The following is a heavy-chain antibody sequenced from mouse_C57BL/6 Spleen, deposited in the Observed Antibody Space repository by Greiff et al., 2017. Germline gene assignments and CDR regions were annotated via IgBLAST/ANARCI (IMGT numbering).Heavy chain of an antibody. CDR3: ARAGDYDVGAFDY. Sequence: QVQLKQPGAELVKPGASVKMSCKASGYTFTSYWITWVKQRPGQGLEWIGDIYPGSGSTNYNEKFKSKATLTVDTSSSTAYMQLSSLTSEDSAVYYCARAGDYDVGAFDYWGQGTTLTVSS. CDR1: GYTFTSYW. J-gene: IGHJ2*01. CDR2: IYPGSGST. V-gene: IGHV1-55*01. D-gene: IGHD2-4*01.